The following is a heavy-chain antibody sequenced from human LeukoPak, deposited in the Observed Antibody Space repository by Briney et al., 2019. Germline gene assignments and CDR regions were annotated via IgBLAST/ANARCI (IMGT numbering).Heavy chain of an antibody. CDR3: ARGYYGDPSQVYYFDY. V-gene: IGHV3-30*02. Sequence: GSLRLSCAASGFTFSSYGMHWVRQAPGKGLEWVAFIRYDGSNKYYADSVKGRFTISRDNSKNTLYLQMNSLRAEDTAVYYCARGYYGDPSQVYYFDYWGQGTLVTVSS. CDR2: IRYDGSNK. J-gene: IGHJ4*02. D-gene: IGHD4-17*01. CDR1: GFTFSSYG.